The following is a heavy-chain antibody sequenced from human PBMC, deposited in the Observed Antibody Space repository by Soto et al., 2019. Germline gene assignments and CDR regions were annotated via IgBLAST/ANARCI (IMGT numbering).Heavy chain of an antibody. Sequence: EVQLVQSGAEVKKPGESLRISCKGSGYSFTSYWISWVRQMPGKGLEWMGRIDPSDSYTNYSPSFQGHVTISADKSISTAYLQWSSLKASDTAMYYCARHFKLSGVQPNYYYYGMDVWGQGTTVTVSS. CDR1: GYSFTSYW. D-gene: IGHD3-10*01. CDR2: IDPSDSYT. J-gene: IGHJ6*02. CDR3: ARHFKLSGVQPNYYYYGMDV. V-gene: IGHV5-10-1*03.